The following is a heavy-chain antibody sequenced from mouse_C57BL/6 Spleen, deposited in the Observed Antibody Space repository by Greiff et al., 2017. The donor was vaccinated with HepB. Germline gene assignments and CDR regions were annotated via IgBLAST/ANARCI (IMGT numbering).Heavy chain of an antibody. V-gene: IGHV5-4*01. J-gene: IGHJ3*01. CDR3: ARDWRPGAWFAY. CDR1: GFTFSSYA. CDR2: ISDGGSYT. Sequence: EVNVVESGGGLVKPGGSLKLSCAASGFTFSSYAMSWVRQTPEKRLEWVATISDGGSYTYYPDNVKGRFTISRDNAKNNLYLQMSHLKSEDTAMYYCARDWRPGAWFAYWGQGTLVTVSA.